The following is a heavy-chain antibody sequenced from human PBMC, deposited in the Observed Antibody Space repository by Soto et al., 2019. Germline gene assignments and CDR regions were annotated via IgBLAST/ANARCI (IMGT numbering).Heavy chain of an antibody. J-gene: IGHJ4*02. CDR2: ISSSSSYI. CDR1: GFTFSSYS. Sequence: EVQLVESGGGLVKPGGSLRLSCAASGFTFSSYSMNWVRQAPGKGLEWVSSISSSSSYIYYADSVKGRFTISRDNAKNSLYLQMNSLRAEDTAVYYCARDQMGAVAGNDYWGQGTLVTVSS. V-gene: IGHV3-21*01. CDR3: ARDQMGAVAGNDY. D-gene: IGHD6-19*01.